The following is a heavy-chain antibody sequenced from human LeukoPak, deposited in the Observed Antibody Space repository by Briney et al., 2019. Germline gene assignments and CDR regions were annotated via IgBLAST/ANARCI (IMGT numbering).Heavy chain of an antibody. CDR3: ARDFTDSGSSLVYYYYYYMDV. V-gene: IGHV4-4*07. CDR1: GGSISSYY. Sequence: SETLSLTCTVSGGSISSYYWSWIRQPAGKGLEWIGRIYTSGSTNYNPSLKSRVTMSVDTSKNQFSLKLRSVTAADTAVYYCARDFTDSGSSLVYYYYYYMDVWGKGTTVTVSS. D-gene: IGHD1-26*01. CDR2: IYTSGST. J-gene: IGHJ6*03.